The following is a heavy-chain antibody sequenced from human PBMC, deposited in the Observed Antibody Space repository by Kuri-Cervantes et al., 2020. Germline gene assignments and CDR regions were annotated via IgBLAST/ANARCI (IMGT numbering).Heavy chain of an antibody. D-gene: IGHD3-22*01. CDR1: GFTFSDYY. Sequence: GGSLRLSCAASGFTFSDYYMSWIRQAPGKGLEWVSYISNTGGTIYYADSVKGRFTISRDNAKNSLYLQMNSLRAEDTAVYYCARARVMYYYDSSGRIDYWGQGTLVTVSS. V-gene: IGHV3-11*04. J-gene: IGHJ4*02. CDR3: ARARVMYYYDSSGRIDY. CDR2: ISNTGGTI.